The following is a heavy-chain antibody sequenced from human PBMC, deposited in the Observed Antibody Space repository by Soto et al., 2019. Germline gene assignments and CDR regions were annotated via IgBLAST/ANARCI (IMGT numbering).Heavy chain of an antibody. CDR3: ARVSYSSSWSPFDY. Sequence: SETLSLTCTVSGGSISSGGYYWSWIRQHPGKGLEWIGYIYYSGSTYYNPSLKSRVTISVDTSKNQFSLKLSSVTAADTAVYYCARVSYSSSWSPFDYWGQGTLVTVSS. J-gene: IGHJ4*02. CDR2: IYYSGST. CDR1: GGSISSGGYY. V-gene: IGHV4-31*03. D-gene: IGHD6-13*01.